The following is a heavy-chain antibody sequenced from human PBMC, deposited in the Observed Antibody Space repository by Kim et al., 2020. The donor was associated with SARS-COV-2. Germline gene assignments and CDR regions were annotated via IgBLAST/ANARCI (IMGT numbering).Heavy chain of an antibody. J-gene: IGHJ4*02. CDR3: AREMRAARDFDY. D-gene: IGHD6-6*01. V-gene: IGHV1-18*01. Sequence: NYAQRLQGRVTMTTDTATSTAYMELRGLRSDDTAVYYCAREMRAARDFDYWGQGTLVTVSS.